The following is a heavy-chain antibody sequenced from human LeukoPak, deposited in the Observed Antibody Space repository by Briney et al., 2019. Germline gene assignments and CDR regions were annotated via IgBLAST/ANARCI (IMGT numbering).Heavy chain of an antibody. D-gene: IGHD2-2*01. CDR1: GYSISSGYY. V-gene: IGHV4-38-2*01. Sequence: SETLSLTCVVSGYSISSGYYWGWIRQPPGKGLEWIGTIYHTGSTYYNPSLKSRVTISVDTSKNHFSLRLSSVTAADTAVYYCGRLNLPAVSGAFDYWGQGTLVTVSS. CDR3: GRLNLPAVSGAFDY. J-gene: IGHJ4*02. CDR2: IYHTGST.